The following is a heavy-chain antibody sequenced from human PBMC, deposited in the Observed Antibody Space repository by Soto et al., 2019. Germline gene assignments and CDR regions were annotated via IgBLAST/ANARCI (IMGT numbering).Heavy chain of an antibody. V-gene: IGHV1-2*04. J-gene: IGHJ3*02. CDR1: GYTFTGYY. CDR3: ARGGSSSSSRAFDI. Sequence: ASVKVSCKASGYTFTGYYMHWVRQAPGQGLEWMGWINPNSGGTNYAQKFQGWVTMTRDTSISTAYMELSRLRSDDTAVYYCARGGSSSSSRAFDIWGQGTMVTVSS. D-gene: IGHD6-6*01. CDR2: INPNSGGT.